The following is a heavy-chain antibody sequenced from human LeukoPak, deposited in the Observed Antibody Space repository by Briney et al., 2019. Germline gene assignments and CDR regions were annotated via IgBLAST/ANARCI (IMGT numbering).Heavy chain of an antibody. CDR3: VRGEISGWSAY. D-gene: IGHD6-19*01. CDR2: IYPGDSDT. V-gene: IGHV5-51*01. Sequence: GESLQISCKGSGYSFTTYWIAWVRQMPGEGLGWMGIIYPGDSDTRYSPSFQGQVSISVDKSITTAYPAGTALNASETDMFSCVRGEISGWSAYWGQGTLVPVSS. J-gene: IGHJ4*02. CDR1: GYSFTTYW.